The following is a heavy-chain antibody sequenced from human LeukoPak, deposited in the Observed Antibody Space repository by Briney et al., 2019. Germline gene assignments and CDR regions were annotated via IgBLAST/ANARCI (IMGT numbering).Heavy chain of an antibody. V-gene: IGHV3-21*01. CDR2: ISSSSSYI. D-gene: IGHD1-7*01. J-gene: IGHJ4*02. CDR3: ARDAGITGTTEFDY. CDR1: GFTFKTYS. Sequence: GGSLRLSCAASGFTFKTYSMDWVRQAPGKGLEWVSSISSSSSYIYYADSVKGRFTISRDNAKNSLYLQMNSLKAEDTAVYYCARDAGITGTTEFDYWGQGTLVTVSS.